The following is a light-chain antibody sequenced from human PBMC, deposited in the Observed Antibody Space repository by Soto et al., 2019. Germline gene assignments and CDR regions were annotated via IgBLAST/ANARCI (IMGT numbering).Light chain of an antibody. V-gene: IGKV3-15*01. CDR1: QSVSDY. CDR2: TAS. CDR3: QQYNNWPLT. J-gene: IGKJ5*01. Sequence: EIVMTQSPATLSVSPGERATLSCRASQSVSDYLAWYQQTPGQPPRLLIYTASTRATGIPARFSGSGSGTEFTLTISSLQSEDFAVYYCQQYNNWPLTFGQGTRLEIK.